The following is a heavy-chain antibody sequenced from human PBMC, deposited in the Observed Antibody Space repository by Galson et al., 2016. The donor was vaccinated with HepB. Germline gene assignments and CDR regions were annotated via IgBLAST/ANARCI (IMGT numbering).Heavy chain of an antibody. V-gene: IGHV3-7*01. CDR3: ARDRDSSGWYGYYYGMDV. J-gene: IGHJ6*02. CDR2: IKQDGSEK. Sequence: SLRLSCAASGFTFSSYWMSWVRQAPGQGLEWVANIKQDGSEKYYVDSVKGRFTISRDNAKNSRYLQMNSLRAEDTAVYYCARDRDSSGWYGYYYGMDVWGQGTTVTVSS. D-gene: IGHD6-19*01. CDR1: GFTFSSYW.